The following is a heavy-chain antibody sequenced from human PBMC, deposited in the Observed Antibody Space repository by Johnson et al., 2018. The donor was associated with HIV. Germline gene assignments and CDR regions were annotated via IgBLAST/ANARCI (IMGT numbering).Heavy chain of an antibody. CDR1: GFTFSNYA. J-gene: IGHJ3*02. Sequence: VQLVESGGGVVQPGGSLRLSCAASGFTFSNYAMHWVRQAPGKGLEWVAVISYDGSEKYFADSLKGRFTISRDNAKNTLYLQMNSLRAEDTAVYYCAREQQLNLDAFDIWGQGTMVTVSS. CDR3: AREQQLNLDAFDI. CDR2: ISYDGSEK. V-gene: IGHV3-30*04. D-gene: IGHD6-13*01.